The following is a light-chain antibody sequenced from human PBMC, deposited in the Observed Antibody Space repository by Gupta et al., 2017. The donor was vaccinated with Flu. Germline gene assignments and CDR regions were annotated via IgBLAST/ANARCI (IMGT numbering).Light chain of an antibody. CDR3: GSWDSGLRAKV. V-gene: IGLV1-51*01. J-gene: IGLJ2*01. CDR1: GSNIGSYF. CDR2: DNN. Sequence: QSVLTQAPSVSGAPGQRVSISCSGSGSNIGSYFVSWYQHLPGTAPKLLIYDNNKRPSGIPDRFSGSKSGTSATLAITGLQTGDEADYYCGSWDSGLRAKVFGGGTKLTVL.